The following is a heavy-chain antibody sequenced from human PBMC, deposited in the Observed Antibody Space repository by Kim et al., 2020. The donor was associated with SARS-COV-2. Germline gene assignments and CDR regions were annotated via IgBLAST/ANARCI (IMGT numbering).Heavy chain of an antibody. CDR3: AHYYCSGGTCYRYFDL. CDR1: GSTFGSYA. Sequence: GGSLRLSCAASGSTFGSYAMSWVRQAPGKGLEWVSTISGSGGTTYYADSVKGRFTISRDNSKSTLYLQMNSLRAEDTAVYYCAHYYCSGGTCYRYFDLWGRGTLVTVSS. D-gene: IGHD2-15*01. CDR2: ISGSGGTT. V-gene: IGHV3-23*01. J-gene: IGHJ2*01.